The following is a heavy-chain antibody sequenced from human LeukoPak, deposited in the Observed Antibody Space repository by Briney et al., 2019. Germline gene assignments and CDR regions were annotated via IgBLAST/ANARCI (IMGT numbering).Heavy chain of an antibody. CDR2: FIPIFGTA. D-gene: IGHD2-2*01. CDR1: GGTFSSYA. Sequence: ASVKVSCKASGGTFSSYAISWVRQAPGQGLEWMGGFIPIFGTANYAHKFQARVTITADESTSTAYLELSSLRSEDTAVYYCASSYCSSTSCPIGFDPWGQGTLVTVSS. V-gene: IGHV1-69*01. CDR3: ASSYCSSTSCPIGFDP. J-gene: IGHJ5*02.